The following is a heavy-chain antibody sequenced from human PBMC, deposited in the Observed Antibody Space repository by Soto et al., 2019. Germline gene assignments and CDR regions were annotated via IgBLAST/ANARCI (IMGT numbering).Heavy chain of an antibody. CDR3: ARHPETYYYDSSGYYPKYYGMDV. J-gene: IGHJ6*02. D-gene: IGHD3-22*01. CDR2: IKQDGSEK. V-gene: IGHV3-7*01. CDR1: GFTFSSYW. Sequence: GGSLRLSCAASGFTFSSYWMSWVRQAPGKGLEWVANIKQDGSEKYYVDSVKGRFTISRDNAKNSLYLQMNSLRAEDTAVYYCARHPETYYYDSSGYYPKYYGMDVWAQGTTVTVS.